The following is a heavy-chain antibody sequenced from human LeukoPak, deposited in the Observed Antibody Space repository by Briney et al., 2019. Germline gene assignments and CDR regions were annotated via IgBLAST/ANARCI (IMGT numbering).Heavy chain of an antibody. V-gene: IGHV3-23*01. Sequence: GGSLKLSCAASGFTFSSYAMSWVRQAPGKGLEWVSAISGSGGSTYYADSVKGRFTISRDNSKNTLYLQMNSLRAEDTAVYYCAKDHKALSGYIDYWGQGTLVTVSS. CDR2: ISGSGGST. D-gene: IGHD5-12*01. CDR3: AKDHKALSGYIDY. J-gene: IGHJ4*02. CDR1: GFTFSSYA.